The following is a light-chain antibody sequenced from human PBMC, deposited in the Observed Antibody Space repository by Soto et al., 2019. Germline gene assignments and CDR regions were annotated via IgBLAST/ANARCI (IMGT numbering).Light chain of an antibody. CDR2: DVS. J-gene: IGLJ1*01. CDR1: SSDVGGYNY. V-gene: IGLV2-14*01. Sequence: QSALTQPASVSGSPGQSITISCTGTSSDVGGYNYVSWYQQHPGKAPKLMIYDVSNRPAGVSIRFSGSKSGNTASLTISQSRAEDAVDYSRSSYTSSSLYVFGSGTKLTVL. CDR3: SSYTSSSLYV.